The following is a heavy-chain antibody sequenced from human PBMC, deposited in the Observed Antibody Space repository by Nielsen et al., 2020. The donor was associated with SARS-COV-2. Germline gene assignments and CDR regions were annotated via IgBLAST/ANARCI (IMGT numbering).Heavy chain of an antibody. Sequence: WIRQPPGKGLEWIGYIYYSGSTNYNPSLKSRVTISVDTSKNQFSLKLSSVTAADTAVYYCARDGVTSFDYWGQGTLVTVSS. J-gene: IGHJ4*02. CDR2: IYYSGST. V-gene: IGHV4-59*01. CDR3: ARDGVTSFDY. D-gene: IGHD5-18*01.